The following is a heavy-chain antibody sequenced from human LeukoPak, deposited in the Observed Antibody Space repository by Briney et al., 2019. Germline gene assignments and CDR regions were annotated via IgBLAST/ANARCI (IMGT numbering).Heavy chain of an antibody. CDR1: GFTFSNFG. Sequence: GGSLRLSCAASGFTFSNFGMSCGRQAPGNGLEWVSAISAGGGTYYADTVKDRFTISRDNSKNTLYLQMSSLRAEDTAVYYCAKRSSLNYFDSWGQGTLVTVSS. J-gene: IGHJ4*02. D-gene: IGHD3-16*01. V-gene: IGHV3-23*01. CDR2: ISAGGGT. CDR3: AKRSSLNYFDS.